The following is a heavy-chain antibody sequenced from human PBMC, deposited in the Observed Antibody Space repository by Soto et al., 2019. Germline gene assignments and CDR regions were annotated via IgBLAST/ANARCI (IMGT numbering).Heavy chain of an antibody. CDR1: GVSFTTDG. V-gene: IGHV3-33*01. D-gene: IGHD6-13*01. Sequence: SLGVCCASAGVSFTTDGMHWVREARGKGVEWVAVIWHDGSKTYYADAGKGRLIISRDNSKNTLYVQINSLRAEDRGVYFCARGSIVAAEYGIDVWGPGTTVTVS. CDR3: ARGSIVAAEYGIDV. CDR2: IWHDGSKT. J-gene: IGHJ6*02.